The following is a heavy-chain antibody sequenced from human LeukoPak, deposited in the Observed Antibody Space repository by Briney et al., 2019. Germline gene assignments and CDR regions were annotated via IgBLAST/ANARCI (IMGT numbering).Heavy chain of an antibody. V-gene: IGHV4-4*07. CDR1: GGSISSYY. D-gene: IGHD3-22*01. Sequence: SETLSLTCTVSGGSISSYYWSWIRQPAGKGLEWIGRIYTSGSTNYNPSLKSRVTMSVDTSKNQFSLKLSSVTAADTAAYYCARGQYYYDSSGSRYFDYWAREPWSPSPQ. CDR3: ARGQYYYDSSGSRYFDY. J-gene: IGHJ4*02. CDR2: IYTSGST.